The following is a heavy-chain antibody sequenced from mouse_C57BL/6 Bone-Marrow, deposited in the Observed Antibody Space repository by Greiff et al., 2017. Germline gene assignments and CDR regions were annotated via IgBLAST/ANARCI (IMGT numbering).Heavy chain of an antibody. V-gene: IGHV5-12*01. J-gene: IGHJ3*01. D-gene: IGHD2-4*01. Sequence: EVKLVESGGGLVQPGGSLKLSCAASGFTFSDYYMYWVRQTPEKRLEWVAYISNGGGSTYYPDTVKGRFTISRDTARNSLYLQMVRLKSEDTAMYYCARPSIYYDYLPWFAYWGQGTLVTVSA. CDR3: ARPSIYYDYLPWFAY. CDR2: ISNGGGST. CDR1: GFTFSDYY.